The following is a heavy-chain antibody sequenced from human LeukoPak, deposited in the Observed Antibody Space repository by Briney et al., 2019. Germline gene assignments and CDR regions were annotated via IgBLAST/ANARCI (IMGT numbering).Heavy chain of an antibody. CDR1: GYTFNSYG. CDR2: ISAYKGNT. J-gene: IGHJ5*02. D-gene: IGHD4-23*01. Sequence: GASVKVSCKASGYTFNSYGISWVRQAPGQGLEWMGWISAYKGNTNYAQKFQGRVTMTTDTSTSTAYMELSSLRSEDTAVYYCARDNSVEDTAWWFDPWGQGTLVTVSS. V-gene: IGHV1-18*01. CDR3: ARDNSVEDTAWWFDP.